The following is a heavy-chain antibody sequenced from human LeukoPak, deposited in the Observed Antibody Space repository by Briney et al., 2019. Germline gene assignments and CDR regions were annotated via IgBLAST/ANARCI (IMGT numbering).Heavy chain of an antibody. J-gene: IGHJ4*02. V-gene: IGHV3-48*01. D-gene: IGHD3-16*02. Sequence: GGSLRLSCAASGFTFSSYSMNWVRQAPGKGLEWVSYISSSSKTIYYADSVKGRFTISRDNAKNSLYLQMNSLRAEDTAVYYCARDRHYDYVWGTYRQDTFDFWGQGTLVTVSS. CDR2: ISSSSKTI. CDR1: GFTFSSYS. CDR3: ARDRHYDYVWGTYRQDTFDF.